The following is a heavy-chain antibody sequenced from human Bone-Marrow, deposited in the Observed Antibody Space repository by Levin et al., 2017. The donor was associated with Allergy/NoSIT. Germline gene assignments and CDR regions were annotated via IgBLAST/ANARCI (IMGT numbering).Heavy chain of an antibody. CDR1: GYTFTSYG. Sequence: GESLKISCKASGYTFTSYGISWVRQAPGQGLEWMGWISAYNGNTNYAQKFQGRVTMTTDTSTSTAYMELRSLRSDDTAVYYCARNQGYDFWSGYYTYFDYWGQGTLVTVSS. V-gene: IGHV1-18*01. CDR3: ARNQGYDFWSGYYTYFDY. CDR2: ISAYNGNT. D-gene: IGHD3-3*01. J-gene: IGHJ4*02.